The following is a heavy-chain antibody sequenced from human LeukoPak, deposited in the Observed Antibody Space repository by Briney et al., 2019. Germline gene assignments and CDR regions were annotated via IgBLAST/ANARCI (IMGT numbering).Heavy chain of an antibody. V-gene: IGHV1-8*01. D-gene: IGHD5-18*01. J-gene: IGHJ4*02. CDR3: ARYSGYSYGYGH. CDR1: GYIFTNYD. Sequence: GASVKVSCKASGYIFTNYDINWVRQATGQGLEWMGWMNPNNGNTGFAQKFQGRVTMTRDTSVSTAYMELSSLRSEDTAVYYCARYSGYSYGYGHWGQGTLVTVSS. CDR2: MNPNNGNT.